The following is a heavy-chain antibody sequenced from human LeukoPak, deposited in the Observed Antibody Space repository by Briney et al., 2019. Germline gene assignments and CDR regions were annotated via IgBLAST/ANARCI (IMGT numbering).Heavy chain of an antibody. J-gene: IGHJ6*03. D-gene: IGHD3-10*01. CDR1: GFTFSSYA. CDR2: ISYDGSNK. CDR3: ARGRTVRPYYYYYMDV. Sequence: GGSLRLSCAASGFTFSSYAMHWVRQAPGKGLEWVAVISYDGSNKYYADSVKGRFTISRDNSKNTLYLQMNSLRAEDTAVYYCARGRTVRPYYYYYMDVWGKGTTVTVSS. V-gene: IGHV3-30*01.